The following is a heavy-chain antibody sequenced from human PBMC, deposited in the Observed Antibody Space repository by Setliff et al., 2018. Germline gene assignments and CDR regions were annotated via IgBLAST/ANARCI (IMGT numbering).Heavy chain of an antibody. Sequence: GGSLRLSCAASGFSFSRHWMSWVRQAPGKGLEWVADIKQDGSTKYYLDSVEGRFTISRDNAKRSLYLQMNGLRADDTGVYYCVRDDADNYDAFDNWGQGTLVTV. CDR1: GFSFSRHW. CDR3: VRDDADNYDAFDN. J-gene: IGHJ3*02. CDR2: IKQDGSTK. V-gene: IGHV3-7*01. D-gene: IGHD3-22*01.